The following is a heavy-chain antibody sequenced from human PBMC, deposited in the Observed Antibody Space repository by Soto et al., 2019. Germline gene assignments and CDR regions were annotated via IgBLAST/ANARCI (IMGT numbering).Heavy chain of an antibody. D-gene: IGHD6-19*01. Sequence: AGSLSPACPVYGPSLSNFGTHWVRPPQEKGLEWVAIICHDGSNKNYADTLRGRFIITRDKSKSTLYLQMNSLRAEDTAVYYCAKVVSSGWYWGYFDHWGQGTLVTVSS. CDR1: GPSLSNFG. V-gene: IGHV3-33*03. CDR3: AKVVSSGWYWGYFDH. J-gene: IGHJ4*02. CDR2: ICHDGSNK.